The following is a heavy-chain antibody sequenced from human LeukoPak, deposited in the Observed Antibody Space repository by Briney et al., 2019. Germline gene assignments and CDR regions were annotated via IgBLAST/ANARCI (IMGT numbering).Heavy chain of an antibody. Sequence: SETLSLTCTVSGGSISSYYWSWIRQTPGKGLEWIGYIYYSGSTNYNPSLKSRVTISVDTSKNQFSLNLSSVTAADTAVYYCARGGAAAHPNWFDPWGQGTLVTVSS. V-gene: IGHV4-59*08. CDR2: IYYSGST. CDR3: ARGGAAAHPNWFDP. CDR1: GGSISSYY. J-gene: IGHJ5*02. D-gene: IGHD6-13*01.